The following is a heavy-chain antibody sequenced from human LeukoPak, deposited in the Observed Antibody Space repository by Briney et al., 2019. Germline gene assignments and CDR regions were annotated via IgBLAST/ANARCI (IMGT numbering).Heavy chain of an antibody. CDR2: IKQDGSEK. CDR1: GFTFSSYW. D-gene: IGHD2-2*01. J-gene: IGHJ4*02. CDR3: AKDRYCSSTSCNDLFDY. V-gene: IGHV3-7*03. Sequence: GGSLRLSCAASGFTFSSYWMSWVRQAPGKGLEWVANIKQDGSEKYYVDSVKGRFTISRDNAKNSLYLQMNSLRAEDTAVYYCAKDRYCSSTSCNDLFDYWGQGTLVTVSS.